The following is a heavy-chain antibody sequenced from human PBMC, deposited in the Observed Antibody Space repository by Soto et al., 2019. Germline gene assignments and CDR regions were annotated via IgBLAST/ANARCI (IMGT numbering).Heavy chain of an antibody. CDR2: INHSGST. CDR3: ARGGGLYSYASRPWFDP. J-gene: IGHJ5*02. Sequence: SETLSLTCAVYGGSFSGYYWSWIRQPPGKGLEWIGEINHSGSTNYNPSLKSRVTISGDTSKNQFSLKLSSVTAADTAVYYCARGGGLYSYASRPWFDPWGQGTLVTVSS. D-gene: IGHD5-18*01. CDR1: GGSFSGYY. V-gene: IGHV4-34*01.